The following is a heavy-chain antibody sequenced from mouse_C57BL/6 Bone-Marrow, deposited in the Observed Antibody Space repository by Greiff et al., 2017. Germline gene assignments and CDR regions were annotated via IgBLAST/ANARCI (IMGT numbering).Heavy chain of an antibody. CDR2: IRNKANGYTT. J-gene: IGHJ2*01. D-gene: IGHD2-12*01. Sequence: EVKLVESGGGLVQPGGSLSLSCAASGFTFTAYYMSWVRQPPGKALEWLGFIRNKANGYTTEYSASVKGRFTISRDNSQSILYLQMNVLRAEDSANYYCARYPHSNDVLDYWGQGTTLTVSS. V-gene: IGHV7-3*01. CDR3: ARYPHSNDVLDY. CDR1: GFTFTAYY.